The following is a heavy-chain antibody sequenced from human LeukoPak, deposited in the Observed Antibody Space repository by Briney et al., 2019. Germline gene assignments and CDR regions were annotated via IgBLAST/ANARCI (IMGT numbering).Heavy chain of an antibody. CDR1: GGSISSGDYY. D-gene: IGHD3-3*01. CDR3: ARESRTIFGVVFDY. J-gene: IGHJ4*02. Sequence: SETLSLTCTVSGGSISSGDYYWSWIRQPPGKGLEWIGYIYYSGSTYYNPSLKSRVTISVDTSKNQFSLKLSSVTAADTAVYYCARESRTIFGVVFDYWGQGTLVTVSS. V-gene: IGHV4-30-4*02. CDR2: IYYSGST.